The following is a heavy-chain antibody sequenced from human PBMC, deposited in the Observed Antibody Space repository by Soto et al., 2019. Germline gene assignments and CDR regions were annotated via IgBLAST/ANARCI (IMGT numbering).Heavy chain of an antibody. J-gene: IGHJ4*02. CDR2: ISSSGGLI. Sequence: PGGSLRLSCAASGFTFSDYYMTWIRQAPGKGLEWVSYISSSGGLIYYADSVKGRFTISRDNPRNSLYLQMSSLRAEDSAVYYCARDLGVYYDSGGPHYRHFDGWGQGTLVTVSS. V-gene: IGHV3-11*01. CDR3: ARDLGVYYDSGGPHYRHFDG. D-gene: IGHD3-22*01. CDR1: GFTFSDYY.